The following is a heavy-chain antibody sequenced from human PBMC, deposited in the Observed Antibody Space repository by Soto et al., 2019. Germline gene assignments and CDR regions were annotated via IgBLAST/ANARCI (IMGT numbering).Heavy chain of an antibody. D-gene: IGHD3-22*01. CDR2: INNSGHYT. Sequence: PGGSLRLSCTTSTLRFSDRTMSWVRQAPGKGLEWVSDINNSGHYTYYADSVKGRFTISRDNSKNTLYLQMNSLRAEDTAVYYCAKDYFRMIVVVIKSPGAFDIWGQGTMVTVSS. J-gene: IGHJ3*02. CDR1: TLRFSDRT. CDR3: AKDYFRMIVVVIKSPGAFDI. V-gene: IGHV3-23*01.